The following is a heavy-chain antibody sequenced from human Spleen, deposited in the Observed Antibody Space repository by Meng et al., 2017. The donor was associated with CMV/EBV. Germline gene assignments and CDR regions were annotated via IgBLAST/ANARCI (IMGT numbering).Heavy chain of an antibody. D-gene: IGHD5-18*01. CDR2: IIPILGIA. CDR1: GGTFSSYT. J-gene: IGHJ6*02. CDR3: ARVGCSYGPYYGMDV. V-gene: IGHV1-69*02. Sequence: SVKVSCKASGGTFSSYTISWVRQAPGQGLEWMGRIIPILGIANYAQKFQGRVTITADKSTSTAYMELSSLRSEDTAVYYCARVGCSYGPYYGMDVWGQGTTVTVSS.